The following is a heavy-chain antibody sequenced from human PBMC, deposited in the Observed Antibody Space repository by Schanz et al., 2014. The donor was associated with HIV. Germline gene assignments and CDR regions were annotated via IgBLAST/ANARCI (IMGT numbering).Heavy chain of an antibody. J-gene: IGHJ3*02. Sequence: QVELVESGGGVVQPGRSLRLSCAASGFTFSSYGMHWVRQAPGKGLEWVAVIWYDGSNKYYADSVKGRFTISRDNSKNTLYLEMNSLRVEDTAVYYCARSPWLRDDGLDIWGQGTMVTVSS. CDR2: IWYDGSNK. CDR1: GFTFSSYG. CDR3: ARSPWLRDDGLDI. D-gene: IGHD6-19*01. V-gene: IGHV3-33*01.